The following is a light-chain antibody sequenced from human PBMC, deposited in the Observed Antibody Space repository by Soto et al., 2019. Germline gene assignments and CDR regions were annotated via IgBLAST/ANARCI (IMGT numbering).Light chain of an antibody. CDR2: LEGSGSY. Sequence: QPVLTQSSSASASLGSSVKLTCTLSSGHSTYIIAWHQQQPGKAPRFLMKLEGSGSYIKGSGVPDRFSASSSGADRYLTISNLQFEDEADYFCETWDSRGVFGGGTQLTVL. CDR1: SGHSTYI. CDR3: ETWDSRGV. J-gene: IGLJ3*02. V-gene: IGLV4-60*02.